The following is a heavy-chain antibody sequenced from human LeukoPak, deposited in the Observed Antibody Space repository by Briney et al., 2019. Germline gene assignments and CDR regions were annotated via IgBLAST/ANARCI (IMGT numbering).Heavy chain of an antibody. CDR3: AKRLSFGVAIGDFDY. Sequence: GGSLRLSCAASGFTFSNYAMSWVRQAPGKGLEWVSAISGSGNSTYYADSVKGRFTISRDSSMETLYLQMNSLRAEDTATYFCAKRLSFGVAIGDFDYWGQGTLVTVSS. CDR2: ISGSGNST. J-gene: IGHJ4*02. V-gene: IGHV3-23*01. D-gene: IGHD3-3*01. CDR1: GFTFSNYA.